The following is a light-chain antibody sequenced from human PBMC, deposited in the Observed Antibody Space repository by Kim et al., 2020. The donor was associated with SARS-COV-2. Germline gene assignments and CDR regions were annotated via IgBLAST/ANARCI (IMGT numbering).Light chain of an antibody. CDR2: LNSDGSH. V-gene: IGLV4-69*01. J-gene: IGLJ3*02. Sequence: AAVKRTCTRSSGHSSNAIEWHQQQPEKGPRYLMRLNSDGSHSRGDGIPDRFSGSSSGAEHYLTISSLQSEDEADYDCQTCGIGYWVFGGGTQLTVL. CDR3: QTCGIGYWV. CDR1: SGHSSNA.